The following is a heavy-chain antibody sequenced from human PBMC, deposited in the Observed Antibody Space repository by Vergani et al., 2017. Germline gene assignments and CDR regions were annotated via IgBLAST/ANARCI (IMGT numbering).Heavy chain of an antibody. J-gene: IGHJ6*02. CDR1: GYSFTSYW. CDR3: AVGYCSGGSCHSRYYYGMDV. D-gene: IGHD2-15*01. V-gene: IGHV5-10-1*01. CDR2: IDPSDSYT. Sequence: EVQLVQSGAEVKKPGESLRISCKGSGYSFTSYWISWVRQMPGKGLEWMGRIDPSDSYTNYSPSFQGHVTISADKSICTAYLQWSSLKASDTAMYYCAVGYCSGGSCHSRYYYGMDVWGQGTTVTVSS.